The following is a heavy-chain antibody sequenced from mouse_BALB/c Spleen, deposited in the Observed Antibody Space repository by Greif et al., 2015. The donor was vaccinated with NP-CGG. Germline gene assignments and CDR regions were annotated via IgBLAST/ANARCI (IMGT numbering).Heavy chain of an antibody. V-gene: IGHV2-6-7*01. CDR1: GFSLTGYG. J-gene: IGHJ4*01. CDR2: IWGDGST. Sequence: VQLVESGPGLVAPSQSLSITCTVSGFSLTGYGVNWVRQPPGKGLEWLGMIWGDGSTDYNSALKSRLSISKDNSKSXVFLKMNSLQTDDTARYYCARHYGHYAMDYWGQGTSVTVSS. CDR3: ARHYGHYAMDY. D-gene: IGHD1-1*02.